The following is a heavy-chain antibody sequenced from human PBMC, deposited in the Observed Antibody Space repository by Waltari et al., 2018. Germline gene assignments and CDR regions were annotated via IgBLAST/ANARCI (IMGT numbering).Heavy chain of an antibody. CDR3: ARDPYCAGDCYVDY. Sequence: QVQLVQSGAEVKKPGASVKVSCKASGYTFTGYYMHWVRKAPGQGLEWMGWINPKSGGTNYAQKFQGRVSMTRDTSISTAYMDLSRLTSDDSAVYFCARDPYCAGDCYVDYWGQGTLVTVSS. CDR2: INPKSGGT. D-gene: IGHD2-21*01. CDR1: GYTFTGYY. V-gene: IGHV1-2*02. J-gene: IGHJ4*02.